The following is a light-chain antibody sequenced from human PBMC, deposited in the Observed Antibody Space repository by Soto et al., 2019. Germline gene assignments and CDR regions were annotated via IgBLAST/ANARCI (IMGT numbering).Light chain of an antibody. CDR3: AAWDDSLNGLV. J-gene: IGLJ3*02. CDR2: SNA. Sequence: QSVLTQPPSASGTPGQRVTIPCSGGSSNIARNTVNWYRQYPGTAPKLLIYSNAARPSGVPRRITGSRSGSSASLAISGPQSEDEAHYYCAAWDDSLNGLVFGGGTKLTVL. CDR1: SSNIARNT. V-gene: IGLV1-44*01.